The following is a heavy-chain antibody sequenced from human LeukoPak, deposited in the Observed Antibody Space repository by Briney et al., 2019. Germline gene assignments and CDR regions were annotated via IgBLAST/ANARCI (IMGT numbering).Heavy chain of an antibody. J-gene: IGHJ6*02. D-gene: IGHD2-15*01. CDR3: ARDPLYCSGGSCRNYYYYGMDV. CDR2: ISVSGGSP. V-gene: IGHV3-23*01. CDR1: GFTFSSYA. Sequence: GGSLRLSCAASGFTFSSYAMMWVRQAPGKGLDWVSTISVSGGSPNYADSVKGRFTISRDNSKNTLYLQMNSLRAEDTAVYYCARDPLYCSGGSCRNYYYYGMDVWGQGTTVTVSS.